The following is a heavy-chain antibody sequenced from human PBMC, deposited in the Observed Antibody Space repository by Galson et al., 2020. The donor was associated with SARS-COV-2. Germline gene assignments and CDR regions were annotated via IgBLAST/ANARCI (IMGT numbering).Heavy chain of an antibody. CDR3: ARHGASSGWYEGIDY. J-gene: IGHJ4*02. V-gene: IGHV5-51*01. CDR1: GYSFSDYW. CDR2: IYPGDSYT. D-gene: IGHD6-19*01. Sequence: GESLKISCKASGYSFSDYWIGRMRQMPGKDQEWMGIIYPGDSYTIYSPSFQGQVTISADKSISTAYLQLSSLKASDTALYYCARHGASSGWYEGIDYWGQGTLVTVSS.